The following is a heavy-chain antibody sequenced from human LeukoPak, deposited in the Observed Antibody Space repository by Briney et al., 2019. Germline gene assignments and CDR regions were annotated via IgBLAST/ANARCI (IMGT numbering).Heavy chain of an antibody. V-gene: IGHV5-51*01. J-gene: IGHJ4*02. CDR2: IYPGYSDT. Sequence: GESLKISCKGSGYSFTTYWIAWVRQMPGKGLEWMGIIYPGYSDTRYSPSFKGQVTISADKSISTDYVQWSSLKASDTAMYYCARLSSSWYRRGIDYWGQGTLVTVSS. CDR3: ARLSSSWYRRGIDY. D-gene: IGHD6-13*01. CDR1: GYSFTTYW.